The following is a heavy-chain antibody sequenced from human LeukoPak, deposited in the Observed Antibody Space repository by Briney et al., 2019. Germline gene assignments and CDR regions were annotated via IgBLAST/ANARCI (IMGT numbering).Heavy chain of an antibody. D-gene: IGHD6-19*01. V-gene: IGHV3-23*01. CDR3: ARVLGVAGTYDS. CDR2: ISSGGGST. CDR1: GFTFSSYA. Sequence: PGGSLRLSCAASGFTFSSYAMSWVRQAPGKGLEWVSAISSGGGSTYYVDSVKGRFTISRDNSKNTLCLQMNSLRVEDTAIYYCARVLGVAGTYDSWGQGTLVTVSS. J-gene: IGHJ4*02.